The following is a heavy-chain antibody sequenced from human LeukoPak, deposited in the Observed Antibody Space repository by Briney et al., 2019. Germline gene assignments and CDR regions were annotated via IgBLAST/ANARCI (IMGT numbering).Heavy chain of an antibody. J-gene: IGHJ4*02. Sequence: GGSLRLSCAASGFTFSTYAMSWVRQAPGKGLEWVSTISGSGDNTYYADSVKGRFTISRDNSKNTLYVQMNSLRSEDTAVYYCAKDLSQYDSSGYYYVDYWGQGTLVTVSS. V-gene: IGHV3-23*01. CDR2: ISGSGDNT. CDR1: GFTFSTYA. CDR3: AKDLSQYDSSGYYYVDY. D-gene: IGHD3-22*01.